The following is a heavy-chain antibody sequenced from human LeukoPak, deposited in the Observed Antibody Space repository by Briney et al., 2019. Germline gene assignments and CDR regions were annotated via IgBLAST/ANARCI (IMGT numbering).Heavy chain of an antibody. CDR2: MYYSANA. CDR1: GGSVTSYY. D-gene: IGHD1-14*01. V-gene: IGHV4-59*08. Sequence: KTSETLSLTCTVSGGSVTSYYWTWIRQPPGKGLEWIGSMYYSANANYNPSLNSRVSMSIDPSKNQFSLRLSSVTAADTAIYYCARRRTPDYWFDPWGQGTLVTVSS. J-gene: IGHJ5*02. CDR3: ARRRTPDYWFDP.